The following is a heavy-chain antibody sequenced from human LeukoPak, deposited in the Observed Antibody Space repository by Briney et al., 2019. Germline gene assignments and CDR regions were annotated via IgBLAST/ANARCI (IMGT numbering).Heavy chain of an antibody. D-gene: IGHD1-26*01. J-gene: IGHJ4*02. Sequence: GGSLRLSCTASGFTFGDYAMSWVRQAPGKGLEWVANIKQDGSEKYYVDSVKGRFTISRDNAKNSLYLQMNSLRAEDTAVYYCARGKSGSYGSLGYWGQGTLVTVSS. CDR2: IKQDGSEK. CDR1: GFTFGDYA. V-gene: IGHV3-7*01. CDR3: ARGKSGSYGSLGY.